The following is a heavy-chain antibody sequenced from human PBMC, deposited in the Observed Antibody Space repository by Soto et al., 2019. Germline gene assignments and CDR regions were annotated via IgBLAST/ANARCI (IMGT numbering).Heavy chain of an antibody. CDR1: GGSIRRYF. CDR2: VDYFGST. D-gene: IGHD3-10*01. V-gene: IGHV4-59*08. J-gene: IGHJ4*02. CDR3: ARQSYGEIFDH. Sequence: SETRSRTCPVSGGSIRRYFWTGIRQPPGKGLQWIGYVDYFGSTNYSPSLKSRVTISLDTSKNQFSLKLHSVTAADTAVYYCARQSYGEIFDHWGQGAQVTVSS.